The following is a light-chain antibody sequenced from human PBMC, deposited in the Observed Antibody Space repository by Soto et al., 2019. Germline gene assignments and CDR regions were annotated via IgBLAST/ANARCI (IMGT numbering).Light chain of an antibody. J-gene: IGKJ3*01. CDR2: GAS. CDR3: QQYNNWPLS. Sequence: EIVMTQSPATLSVSPGERATLSCRASQSVSSNVDWYQQKPGQAPRLLIYGASTRATGIPARFSGSGSWTAFTLTISSLQSEDFAVYYCQQYNNWPLSFGPGTKVDIK. CDR1: QSVSSN. V-gene: IGKV3-15*01.